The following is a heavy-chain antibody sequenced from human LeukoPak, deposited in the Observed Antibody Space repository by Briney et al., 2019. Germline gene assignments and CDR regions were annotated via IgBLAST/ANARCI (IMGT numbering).Heavy chain of an antibody. V-gene: IGHV3-23*01. D-gene: IGHD1-1*01. J-gene: IGHJ3*02. Sequence: GASLRLSCAASGFTFSRYSISWVRQAPGKGPEWVSSIFGSGAKTYYADSVKGRFTISRDNSKNTVYLQMNGLRVDDTARYYCVKDRVPDNRWSFDIWGQGTIITVSA. CDR2: IFGSGAKT. CDR1: GFTFSRYS. CDR3: VKDRVPDNRWSFDI.